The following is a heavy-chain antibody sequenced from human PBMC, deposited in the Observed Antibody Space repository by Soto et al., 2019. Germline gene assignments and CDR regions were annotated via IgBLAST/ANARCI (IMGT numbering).Heavy chain of an antibody. V-gene: IGHV1-69*01. CDR2: IIRIFDTP. CDR1: GGTFNNYA. CDR3: ARGVREMATISTFDY. D-gene: IGHD1-26*01. Sequence: QVQLVQSGAEVKKPGSSVKVSCKASGGTFNNYAFSWVRQAPGQGLEWVGGIIRIFDTPSYAHKFQGRVTIIADESTSTVYMELSSLTSEDTAVYYCARGVREMATISTFDYWGQGTQGTVSS. J-gene: IGHJ4*02.